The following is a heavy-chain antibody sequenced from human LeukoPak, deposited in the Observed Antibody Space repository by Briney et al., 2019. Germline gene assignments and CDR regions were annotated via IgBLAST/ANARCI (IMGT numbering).Heavy chain of an antibody. CDR2: IRHDGSIK. Sequence: GGALRLSRAPSVFIFSTYGVYGVPQPPGKGLEWVAFIRHDGSIKNYADSVKGRSTISRDNSKNTLYLQMNSLRAEHTAVYYCAKDSLADIDYWGQGTLVTVSS. D-gene: IGHD3-16*01. CDR1: VFIFSTYG. J-gene: IGHJ4*02. V-gene: IGHV3-30*02. CDR3: AKDSLADIDY.